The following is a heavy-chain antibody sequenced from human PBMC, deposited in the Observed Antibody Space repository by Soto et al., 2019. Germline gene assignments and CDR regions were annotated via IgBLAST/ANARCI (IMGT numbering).Heavy chain of an antibody. CDR1: GFTFSSYS. D-gene: IGHD2-21*02. CDR3: ARGHPYCVGDCPDY. Sequence: EVQLVESGGGLVKPGGSLRLSCASSGFTFSSYSMNWVRQAPGKGLEWVSSISSSSSYIYYADSVKGRFTISRDNAKNSLCLQMNSLRADDPAVYYCARGHPYCVGDCPDYLCQGTLVTVSS. V-gene: IGHV3-21*01. CDR2: ISSSSSYI. J-gene: IGHJ4*02.